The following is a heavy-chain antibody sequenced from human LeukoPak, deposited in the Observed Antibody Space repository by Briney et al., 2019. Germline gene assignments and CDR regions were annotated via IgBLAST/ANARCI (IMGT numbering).Heavy chain of an antibody. D-gene: IGHD6-13*01. V-gene: IGHV3-30*04. CDR3: ARGGYSISWHGHGFDI. J-gene: IGHJ3*02. Sequence: GGSLRLSCAASGFTFSNYGIHWVRQAPGKGLEWVAVISPDGSNKYYADSVEGRFTISRDNSKNTLWLQMNSLRPEDTAVYYCARGGYSISWHGHGFDIWGQGTVVTVSS. CDR2: ISPDGSNK. CDR1: GFTFSNYG.